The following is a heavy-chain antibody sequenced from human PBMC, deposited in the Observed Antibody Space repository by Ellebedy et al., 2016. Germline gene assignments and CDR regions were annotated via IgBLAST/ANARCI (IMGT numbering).Heavy chain of an antibody. D-gene: IGHD6-13*01. CDR3: ARDSRFLIAAAGDLDY. J-gene: IGHJ4*02. CDR1: GFTFSSYG. Sequence: GESLKISCAASGFTFSSYGMHWVRQAPGKGLEWVAVIWYDGSNKYYADSVKGRFTISRDNSKNTLYLQMNSLRAEDTAVYYCARDSRFLIAAAGDLDYWGQGTLVTVSS. V-gene: IGHV3-33*08. CDR2: IWYDGSNK.